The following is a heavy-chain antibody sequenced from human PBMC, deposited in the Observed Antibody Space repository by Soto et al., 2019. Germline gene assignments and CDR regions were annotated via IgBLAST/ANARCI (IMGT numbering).Heavy chain of an antibody. CDR2: IYYSGST. CDR1: GGSISSGDYY. J-gene: IGHJ4*02. Sequence: SETLCLTCTVSGGSISSGDYYWSWIRQPPGKGLEWIGNIYYSGSTYYNPSLKSRVTISIDTSKNQFSLKLSSVTAADTAVYYCASRKSSPYFDYWGQGTLVTVSS. D-gene: IGHD3-10*01. V-gene: IGHV4-30-4*01. CDR3: ASRKSSPYFDY.